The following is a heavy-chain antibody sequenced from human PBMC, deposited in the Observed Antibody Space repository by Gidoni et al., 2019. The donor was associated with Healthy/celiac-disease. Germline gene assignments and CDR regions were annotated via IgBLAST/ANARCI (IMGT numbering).Heavy chain of an antibody. CDR2: IYYSGST. CDR3: ARGGTVTTRTGLDYYYGMDV. CDR1: GGSISSYY. Sequence: QVQLQESGPGLVKPSETLSLTCTVSGGSISSYYWSWIRQPPGKGLEWIGYIYYSGSTNYNPSLKSRVTISVDTSKNQFSLKLGSVTAADTAVYYCARGGTVTTRTGLDYYYGMDVWGQGTTVTVSS. J-gene: IGHJ6*02. D-gene: IGHD4-17*01. V-gene: IGHV4-59*01.